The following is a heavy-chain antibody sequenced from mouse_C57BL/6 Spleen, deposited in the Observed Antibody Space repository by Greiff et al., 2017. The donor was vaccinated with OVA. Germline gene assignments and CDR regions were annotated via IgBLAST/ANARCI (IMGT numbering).Heavy chain of an antibody. Sequence: VQLQQSGPVLVKPGASVKMSCKASGYTFTDYYMNWVKQSHGKSLEWIGVINPYNGGTSYNQKFKGKATLTVDKSSSTAYMELNSLTSEDSAVYYCARDVYSFSMEYWGQGTSVTVSS. D-gene: IGHD2-3*01. J-gene: IGHJ4*01. CDR3: ARDVYSFSMEY. CDR2: INPYNGGT. V-gene: IGHV1-19*01. CDR1: GYTFTDYY.